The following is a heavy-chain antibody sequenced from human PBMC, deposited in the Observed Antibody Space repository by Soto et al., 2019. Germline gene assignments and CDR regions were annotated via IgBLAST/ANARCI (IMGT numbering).Heavy chain of an antibody. CDR3: ARSSGSFDI. D-gene: IGHD3-10*01. CDR1: GFTFSTYS. V-gene: IGHV3-21*01. J-gene: IGHJ5*02. CDR2: ITGSSSYK. Sequence: EVQLVESGGGLVKPGGSLRLSCAASGFTFSTYSMNWVRQAPGKGLELVSSITGSSSYKDYADSVKGRFSISRANAKNSLDLQSNSLRAEDTAVYYCARSSGSFDIWGQGTLVTVSS.